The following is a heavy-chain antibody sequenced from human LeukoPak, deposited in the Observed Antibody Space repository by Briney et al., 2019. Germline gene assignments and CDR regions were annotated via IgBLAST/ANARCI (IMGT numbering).Heavy chain of an antibody. Sequence: GASVKVSCKASEYTFTGYYMHWVRQAPGQGLEWMGWINPSSGGTNYAQKFQGRVTMTRDTSISTAYMELSRLRSDDTAGYYCARSRYCSSTSCYSFDYWGQGTLVTVSS. CDR3: ARSRYCSSTSCYSFDY. CDR2: INPSSGGT. CDR1: EYTFTGYY. J-gene: IGHJ4*02. D-gene: IGHD2-2*01. V-gene: IGHV1-2*02.